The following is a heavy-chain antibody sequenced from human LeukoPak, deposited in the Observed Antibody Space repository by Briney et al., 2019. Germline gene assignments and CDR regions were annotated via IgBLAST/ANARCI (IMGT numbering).Heavy chain of an antibody. Sequence: ASVKVSCKASGGTFSSYTISWVRQAPGEGLEWMGGIIPILGTANYAQKFQGRVTITTDESTSTAYMELSTLRSEDTAVYYCARDTTGYYFHWGQETLVTVSS. D-gene: IGHD3-9*01. CDR2: IIPILGTA. V-gene: IGHV1-69*05. CDR1: GGTFSSYT. J-gene: IGHJ4*02. CDR3: ARDTTGYYFH.